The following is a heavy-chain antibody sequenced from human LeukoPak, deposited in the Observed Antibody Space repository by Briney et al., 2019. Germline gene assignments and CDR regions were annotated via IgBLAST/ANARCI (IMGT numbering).Heavy chain of an antibody. CDR2: ISGSGGST. V-gene: IGHV3-23*01. Sequence: GGSLRFSCAASGFTFSSYWMSWVRQAPGKGLEWVSAISGSGGSTYYADSVKGRFTISRDNSKNTLYLQMNSLRAEDTAVYYCAKAPFWSGYPEVDYRGQGTLVTVSS. J-gene: IGHJ4*02. CDR3: AKAPFWSGYPEVDY. D-gene: IGHD3-3*01. CDR1: GFTFSSYW.